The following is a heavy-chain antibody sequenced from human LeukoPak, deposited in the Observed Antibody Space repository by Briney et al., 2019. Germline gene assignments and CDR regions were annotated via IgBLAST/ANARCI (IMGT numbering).Heavy chain of an antibody. J-gene: IGHJ5*02. Sequence: SQTLSLTCAISGDSLSRNSAAGKWIRQSPSRGLEWLGRTYYRSKRYNDYAVSVKSRITINPDTSKNQFSLQLNSVTPEDTAVYYWARDYSGAYYDILTGLRGFDWFDPWGQGTLVTVSS. V-gene: IGHV6-1*01. D-gene: IGHD3-9*01. CDR2: TYYRSKRYN. CDR3: ARDYSGAYYDILTGLRGFDWFDP. CDR1: GDSLSRNSAA.